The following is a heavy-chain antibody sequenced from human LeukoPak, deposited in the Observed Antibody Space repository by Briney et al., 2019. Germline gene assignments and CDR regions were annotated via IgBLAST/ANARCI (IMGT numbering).Heavy chain of an antibody. V-gene: IGHV1-69*05. CDR1: GGTFSSYA. J-gene: IGHJ4*02. CDR2: IIPIFGTA. D-gene: IGHD5-24*01. CDR3: ARISRDGYIFDY. Sequence: GSSVKVYCKASGGTFSSYAISWVRQAPGQGLEWMGGIIPIFGTANYAQKFQGRVTITTDESTSTAYMELSSLRSEDTAVYYCARISRDGYIFDYWGQGTLVTVSS.